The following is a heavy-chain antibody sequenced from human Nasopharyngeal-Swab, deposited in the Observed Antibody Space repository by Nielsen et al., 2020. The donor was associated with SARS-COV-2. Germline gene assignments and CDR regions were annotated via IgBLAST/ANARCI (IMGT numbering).Heavy chain of an antibody. CDR3: AHRSTADGSGAYMDV. V-gene: IGHV2-5*02. D-gene: IGHD3-10*01. J-gene: IGHJ6*03. CDR2: IYWDDDK. Sequence: SGPTLVKPTQTLTLTCTFSGFSLSTSGVGVGWVRQPPGKALEWLAFIYWDDDKRYSPSLKSRLAISKDTSKNQVVLTLINMDPVDTATYYCAHRSTADGSGAYMDVWGKGTAVTVSS. CDR1: GFSLSTSGVG.